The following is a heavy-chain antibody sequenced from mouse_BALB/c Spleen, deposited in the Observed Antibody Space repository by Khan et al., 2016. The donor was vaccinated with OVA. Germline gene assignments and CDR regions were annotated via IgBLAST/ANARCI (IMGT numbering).Heavy chain of an antibody. V-gene: IGHV9-3-1*01. Sequence: QIQLVQSGPELKKPGETVKISCKASGYTFTNYGMNWVKQAPGKGLKWVGWINTYTGEPTYVDDFKGRFVFSLETSASTAYLQINNLKNEDTATYFCARYDYDDYFDSWGQGTTLTVSS. CDR3: ARYDYDDYFDS. CDR2: INTYTGEP. J-gene: IGHJ2*01. CDR1: GYTFTNYG. D-gene: IGHD2-4*01.